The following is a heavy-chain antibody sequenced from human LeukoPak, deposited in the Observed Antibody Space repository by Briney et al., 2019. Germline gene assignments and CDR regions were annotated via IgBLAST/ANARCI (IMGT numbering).Heavy chain of an antibody. CDR2: TYYRSKWYN. J-gene: IGHJ4*02. CDR3: ASLHGYYYGSGSYYTTGVY. V-gene: IGHV6-1*01. D-gene: IGHD3-10*01. CDR1: GDSVSSNSAA. Sequence: SQTLSLTCAISGDSVSSNSAAWNWIRQSPSRGLEWLGRTYYRSKWYNDYAVSVKSRITINPDTSKNQFSLQLNSVTPEDTAVYYCASLHGYYYGSGSYYTTGVYWGQGTLVTVSS.